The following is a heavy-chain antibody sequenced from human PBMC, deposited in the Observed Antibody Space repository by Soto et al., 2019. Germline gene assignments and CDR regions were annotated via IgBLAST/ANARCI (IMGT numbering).Heavy chain of an antibody. Sequence: ASVKVSCKASGYTFTGYYMHWVRQAPGQGLEWMGWINPNSGGTNYAQKFQGRVTMTRDTSISTAYMELSRLRSDDTAVYYCARASRLYYYYGMDVWGQGTTVTVSS. D-gene: IGHD6-13*01. CDR2: INPNSGGT. CDR1: GYTFTGYY. V-gene: IGHV1-2*02. J-gene: IGHJ6*02. CDR3: ARASRLYYYYGMDV.